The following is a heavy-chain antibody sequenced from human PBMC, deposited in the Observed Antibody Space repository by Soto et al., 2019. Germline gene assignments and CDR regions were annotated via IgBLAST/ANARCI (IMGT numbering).Heavy chain of an antibody. CDR1: RYTFTDYY. D-gene: IGHD2-2*02. CDR2: SNPNSGAT. Sequence: ASVKVSCKASRYTFTDYYLYWLRQAAGHGLEWMGWSNPNSGATNNSHNFQGRVTMTRDTSIRAAYMELSRLSSDDTAVYYCAKDQGGYMVSGMDVWGQGTTVTVSS. J-gene: IGHJ6*02. CDR3: AKDQGGYMVSGMDV. V-gene: IGHV1-2*02.